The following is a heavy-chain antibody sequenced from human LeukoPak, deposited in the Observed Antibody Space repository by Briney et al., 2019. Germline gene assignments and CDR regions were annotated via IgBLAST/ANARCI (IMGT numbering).Heavy chain of an antibody. CDR1: GGSISTYY. Sequence: PSETLSLTCTVSGGSISTYYWSWIRQPPGKGLGWIGYIYYSGSANYNPSLKSRVTISVDTSKNQFSLKLSSVTAADTAVYYCARGAYCGGDCFLYFDYWGQGTLVTVSS. V-gene: IGHV4-59*01. D-gene: IGHD2-21*02. J-gene: IGHJ4*02. CDR3: ARGAYCGGDCFLYFDY. CDR2: IYYSGSA.